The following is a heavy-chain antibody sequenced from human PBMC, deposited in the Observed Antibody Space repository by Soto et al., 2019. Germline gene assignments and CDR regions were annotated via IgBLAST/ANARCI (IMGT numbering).Heavy chain of an antibody. Sequence: QVQLVESGGGVVQPGRSLRLSCAASGFTFSSYGMHWVRQAPGKGLEWVAVIWYDGSNEYYADSVKGRFTISRDNSKNTLYLQMNSLRAEDTAVYYCARDPATVTTGDYWGQGTLVTVSS. CDR1: GFTFSSYG. CDR2: IWYDGSNE. J-gene: IGHJ4*02. D-gene: IGHD4-17*01. V-gene: IGHV3-33*01. CDR3: ARDPATVTTGDY.